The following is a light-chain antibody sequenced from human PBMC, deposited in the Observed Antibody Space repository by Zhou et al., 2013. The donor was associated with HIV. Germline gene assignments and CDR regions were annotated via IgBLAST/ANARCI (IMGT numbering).Light chain of an antibody. CDR3: LQHNSFPQT. J-gene: IGKJ1*01. V-gene: IGKV1-17*01. Sequence: DIQMTQSPSSLSASVGDRVTITCRASQGIRNALAWYQQKPGKAPKRLIYFASSLQSGVPSRFSGSGSGTEFTLTISSLQLEDFATYYCLQHNSFPQTFGLRDPRWKSN. CDR1: QGIRNA. CDR2: FAS.